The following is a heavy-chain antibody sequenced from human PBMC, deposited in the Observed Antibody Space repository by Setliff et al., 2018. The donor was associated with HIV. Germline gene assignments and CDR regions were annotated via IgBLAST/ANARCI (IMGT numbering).Heavy chain of an antibody. CDR3: ARRGRYSGYYFDS. Sequence: PGESLKISCEASGYSLLDNWIGWVRHMPGKGLEWMGIIYLGDSDTRYSPSFQGQVTISADKSISTAYLQWSSLKVPDTAMYYCARRGRYSGYYFDSWGQGTLVTVSS. CDR2: IYLGDSDT. J-gene: IGHJ4*02. V-gene: IGHV5-51*01. CDR1: GYSLLDNW. D-gene: IGHD5-12*01.